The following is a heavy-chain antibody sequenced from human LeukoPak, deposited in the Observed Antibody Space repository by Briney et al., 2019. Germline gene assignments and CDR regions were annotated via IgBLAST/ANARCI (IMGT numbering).Heavy chain of an antibody. CDR3: ARELGRRQWLVPNDAFDI. CDR1: GGSVSSGSYY. V-gene: IGHV4-61*01. CDR2: IYYSGST. Sequence: PSETLSLTCTVSGGSVSSGSYYWSRIRQPPGKGLEWIGYIYYSGSTNYNPSLKSRVTISVDTSKNQFSLKLSSVTAADTAVYYCARELGRRQWLVPNDAFDIWGQGTMVTVSS. J-gene: IGHJ3*02. D-gene: IGHD6-19*01.